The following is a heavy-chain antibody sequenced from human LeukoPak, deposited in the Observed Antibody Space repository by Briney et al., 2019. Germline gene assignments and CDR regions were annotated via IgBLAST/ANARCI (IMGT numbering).Heavy chain of an antibody. Sequence: SSETLSLTCTVSGGSISSGGNHGSWSRQPPGKGLEWIGYIYHSGSTYYNPSLKSRVTISVDTSKTPFSLKLPSVTAADTAVYFCARFDGSSSFDYWGQGTLVTASS. V-gene: IGHV4-30-2*01. CDR3: ARFDGSSSFDY. D-gene: IGHD5-24*01. CDR1: GGSISSGGNH. J-gene: IGHJ4*02. CDR2: IYHSGST.